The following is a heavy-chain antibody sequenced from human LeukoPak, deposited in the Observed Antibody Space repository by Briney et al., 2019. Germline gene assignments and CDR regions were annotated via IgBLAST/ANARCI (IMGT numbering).Heavy chain of an antibody. J-gene: IGHJ4*02. CDR1: GFTLSSYW. CDR3: ARDTITMVRGVNFY. D-gene: IGHD3-10*01. Sequence: PGGSLRLSCAASGFTLSSYWMSWVGQARGKGLEWVANIKQDGSEKYYVDSVKGRFTISRDNAKNSLYLQMNSLRAEDTAVYYCARDTITMVRGVNFYWGQGSLVTVSS. V-gene: IGHV3-7*03. CDR2: IKQDGSEK.